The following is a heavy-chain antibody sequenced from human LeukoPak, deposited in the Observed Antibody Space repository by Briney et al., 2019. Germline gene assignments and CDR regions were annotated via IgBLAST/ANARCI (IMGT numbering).Heavy chain of an antibody. CDR2: IYISGST. CDR1: GGSITNYY. J-gene: IGHJ3*02. Sequence: SETLSLTCTVSGGSITNYYWNWIRQPAGKGLEWIGHIYISGSTNYNPSLKSRVTMSVDTSNNQFSLKVNSVTAADTAVYYCARGNYDSTGYYYMGDTLDIWGQGTMVTVSS. CDR3: ARGNYDSTGYYYMGDTLDI. V-gene: IGHV4-4*07. D-gene: IGHD3-22*01.